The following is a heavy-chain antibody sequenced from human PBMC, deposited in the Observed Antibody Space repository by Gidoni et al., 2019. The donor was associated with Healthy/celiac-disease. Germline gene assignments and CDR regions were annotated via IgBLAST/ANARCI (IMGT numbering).Heavy chain of an antibody. J-gene: IGHJ6*02. Sequence: VSGGYISSYYWSWIRQPPGKGLEWIGYIYYSGRTNYNPSLKRRVTIAVDTSKNQFSLKLSSVTAADTAVYYCARGPHALSYYGMDVWGQGTTVTVSS. CDR2: IYYSGRT. V-gene: IGHV4-59*01. CDR1: GGYISSYY. CDR3: ARGPHALSYYGMDV.